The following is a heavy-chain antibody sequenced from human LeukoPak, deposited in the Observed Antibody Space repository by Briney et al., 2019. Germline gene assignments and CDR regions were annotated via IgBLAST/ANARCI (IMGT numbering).Heavy chain of an antibody. D-gene: IGHD3-9*01. V-gene: IGHV4-34*01. J-gene: IGHJ2*01. Sequence: SETLSLTCAFFGGSFSGNYWSWIRQPPGKGLEWLGEINYSGSTNYHPSLKSRVIISLDKSKNQLSLKLTSVTAADTAVYYCATRGGTFYDLLAGKGAYWYFDLWGRGTLVTVSS. CDR3: ATRGGTFYDLLAGKGAYWYFDL. CDR1: GGSFSGNY. CDR2: INYSGST.